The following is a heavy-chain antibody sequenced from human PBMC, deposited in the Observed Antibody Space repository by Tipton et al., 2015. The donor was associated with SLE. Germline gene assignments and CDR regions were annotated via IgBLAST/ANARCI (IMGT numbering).Heavy chain of an antibody. Sequence: LRLSCSVSDDSIRDYYFSWIRQPPGKELEWIGYISYSGSTVYNPSLESRVTISLDTSKNHLSLKLSSVTAADRATYYCARQLGYGDPFAFDYWSQGTLVTVSS. D-gene: IGHD4-17*01. CDR1: DDSIRDYY. V-gene: IGHV4-59*08. J-gene: IGHJ4*02. CDR3: ARQLGYGDPFAFDY. CDR2: ISYSGST.